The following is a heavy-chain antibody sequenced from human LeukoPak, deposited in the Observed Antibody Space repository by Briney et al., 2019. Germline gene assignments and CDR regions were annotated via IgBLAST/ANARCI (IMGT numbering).Heavy chain of an antibody. Sequence: GRSLRLSCAASGFTFSDYYMSWIRQAPGKGLEWVAYITSSGDDIYYADSVKGRFTISRDNAKNALFLRMSSLRVEDTATYYCASDIVATSGDFWGQGTLVSVSS. CDR3: ASDIVATSGDF. CDR1: GFTFSDYY. D-gene: IGHD5-12*01. J-gene: IGHJ4*02. CDR2: ITSSGDDI. V-gene: IGHV3-11*01.